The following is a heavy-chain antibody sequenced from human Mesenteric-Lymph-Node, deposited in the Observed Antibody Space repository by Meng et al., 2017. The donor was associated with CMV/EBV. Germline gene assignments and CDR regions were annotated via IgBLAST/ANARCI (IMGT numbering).Heavy chain of an antibody. CDR2: IYYSGST. V-gene: IGHV4-39*01. CDR3: ARHPTYSNYVTYYYGMDV. J-gene: IGHJ6*02. CDR1: GGSIRTSSYH. Sequence: SETLSLTCTASGGSIRTSSYHWGWIRQPPGKGLEWIGSIYYSGSTYYNPSLKSRVTISVDTSKNQFSLKLSSVTAADTAVYYCARHPTYSNYVTYYYGMDVWGQGTTVTVSS. D-gene: IGHD4-11*01.